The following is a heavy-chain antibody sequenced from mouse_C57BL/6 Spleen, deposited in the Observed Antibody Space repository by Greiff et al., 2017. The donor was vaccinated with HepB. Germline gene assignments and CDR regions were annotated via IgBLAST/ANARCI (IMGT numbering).Heavy chain of an antibody. Sequence: EVQLQESGPGLVKPSQSLSLTCSVTGYSITSGYYWNWIRQFPGNKLEWMGYISYDGSNNYNPSLKNRISFTRDTSKNQFCLKLNSGTTEDTATYYCAREAHYYGSSYFDYWGQGTTLTVSS. CDR1: GYSITSGYY. J-gene: IGHJ2*01. CDR2: ISYDGSN. D-gene: IGHD1-1*01. CDR3: AREAHYYGSSYFDY. V-gene: IGHV3-6*01.